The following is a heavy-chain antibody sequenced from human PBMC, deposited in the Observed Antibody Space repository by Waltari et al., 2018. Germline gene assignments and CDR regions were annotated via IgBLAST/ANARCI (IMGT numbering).Heavy chain of an antibody. Sequence: QVQLVQSGAEVKKPGSSVKVSCKASGGTFSSYAISWVRQAPGQGLEWMGGIIPFFGTANYAQKFQGRVTITADEATSTAYMELSSRRSDDTAVYYCATALGYYDILTGYPQTDAFDIWGQGTMVTVSS. CDR1: GGTFSSYA. CDR2: IIPFFGTA. V-gene: IGHV1-69*13. CDR3: ATALGYYDILTGYPQTDAFDI. J-gene: IGHJ3*02. D-gene: IGHD3-9*01.